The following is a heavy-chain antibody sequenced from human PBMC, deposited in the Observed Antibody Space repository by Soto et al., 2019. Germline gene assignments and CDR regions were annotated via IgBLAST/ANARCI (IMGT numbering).Heavy chain of an antibody. CDR3: ARARVGATTDY. V-gene: IGHV4-34*01. D-gene: IGHD1-26*01. J-gene: IGHJ4*02. CDR2: IDHSGST. Sequence: QVQLQQWGAGLLKPSETLSLTCAVYGGSFSGYYWSWIRQPPGKGLEWIGEIDHSGSTNYNPSLKSRVTISVDTSKNQFSLKLSSVTAADTAVYYCARARVGATTDYWGQGTLVTVSS. CDR1: GGSFSGYY.